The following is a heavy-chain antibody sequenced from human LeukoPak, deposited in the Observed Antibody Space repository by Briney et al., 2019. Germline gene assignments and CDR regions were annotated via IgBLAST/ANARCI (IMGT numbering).Heavy chain of an antibody. V-gene: IGHV1-2*02. CDR2: INPNSGGT. J-gene: IGHJ4*02. Sequence: ASVKVSCKASGYTFTGYYMHWVRQAPGQGLEWMGWINPNSGGTNYAQKFQGRVTMTRDTSISTAYMELSRLRSDDTAVYYCARDRGIAAAGDHWGQGTLVTVSS. CDR3: ARDRGIAAAGDH. D-gene: IGHD6-13*01. CDR1: GYTFTGYY.